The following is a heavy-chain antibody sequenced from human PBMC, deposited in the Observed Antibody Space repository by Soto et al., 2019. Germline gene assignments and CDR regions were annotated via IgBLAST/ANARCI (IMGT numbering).Heavy chain of an antibody. J-gene: IGHJ3*02. CDR3: ARVRGGAAFDI. V-gene: IGHV3-21*01. D-gene: IGHD3-16*01. Sequence: LRLSCAASGFTFSSYSMNWVRQAPGKGLEWVSSISSSSSYIYYADSVKGRFTISRDNAKNSLYLQMNSLRAEDTAVYYCARVRGGAAFDIWGQGTMVTVSS. CDR2: ISSSSSYI. CDR1: GFTFSSYS.